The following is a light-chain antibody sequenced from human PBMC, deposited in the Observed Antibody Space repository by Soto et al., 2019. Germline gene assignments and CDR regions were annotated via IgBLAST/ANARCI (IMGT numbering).Light chain of an antibody. J-gene: IGLJ2*01. CDR2: DVS. CDR1: SSDVGGDNS. Sequence: QSALTQPRSVSGSPGQSVTIPCTGSSSDVGGDNSVSWYQQHPGKVPKLMIYDVSKRPSGVPDRFSGSKSGNTASLTISGLQAEDEADYYCCSSAGAYTLVVFGGGTKVTVL. V-gene: IGLV2-11*01. CDR3: CSSAGAYTLVV.